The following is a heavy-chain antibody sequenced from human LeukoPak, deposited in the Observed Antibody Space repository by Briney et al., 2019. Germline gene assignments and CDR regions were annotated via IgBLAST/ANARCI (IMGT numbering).Heavy chain of an antibody. Sequence: GASVKVSCKASGYTFTSYAMNWVRQAPGQGLEWMGWINTNTGNPTYAQGFTGRFVFSLDTSVSTAYLQISSLKAEDTAVYYCARGISGSYYDVDAFDIWGQGTMVTVSS. CDR3: ARGISGSYYDVDAFDI. V-gene: IGHV7-4-1*02. D-gene: IGHD1-26*01. CDR1: GYTFTSYA. CDR2: INTNTGNP. J-gene: IGHJ3*02.